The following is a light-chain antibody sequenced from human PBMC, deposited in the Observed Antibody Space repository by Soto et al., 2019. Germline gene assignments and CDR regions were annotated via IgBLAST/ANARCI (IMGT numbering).Light chain of an antibody. CDR3: QHYASSVT. Sequence: EIVLTQSPGNLLLSRGERATISCRASQSVGSTYLAWYQQKPGQAPRLLIYGASSRATGIPDRFSGSGSGTDFTLTISRLEPEDFAVYHCQHYASSVTFGQGTRLEIK. V-gene: IGKV3-20*01. CDR2: GAS. J-gene: IGKJ5*01. CDR1: QSVGSTY.